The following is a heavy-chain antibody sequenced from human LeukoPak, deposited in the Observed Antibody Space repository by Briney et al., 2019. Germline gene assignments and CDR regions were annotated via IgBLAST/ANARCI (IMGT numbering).Heavy chain of an antibody. Sequence: GGSLRLSCAASGFIFSNYAMHWVRQAPGKGLEWVAVISYDGSNKYYADSVKGRFTISRDNSKNTLYLQMNSLRAEDTAAYYCGILQIVPVAMPFDYWGQGTLVTVSS. V-gene: IGHV3-30*04. CDR2: ISYDGSNK. J-gene: IGHJ4*02. D-gene: IGHD2-2*01. CDR3: GILQIVPVAMPFDY. CDR1: GFIFSNYA.